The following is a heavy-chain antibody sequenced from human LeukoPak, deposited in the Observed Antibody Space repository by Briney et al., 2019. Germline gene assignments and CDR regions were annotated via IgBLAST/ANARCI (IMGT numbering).Heavy chain of an antibody. Sequence: TPSETLSLTCTVSGGSISSYYWSWVRQPAGKGLEWIGRIYTSGSTNYNPSLKSRVTMSVDTSKNQFSLKLSSVTAADTAVYYCARTPRTLAGFSVSWWFDPWGQGTLVTVSS. CDR2: IYTSGST. V-gene: IGHV4-4*07. CDR1: GGSISSYY. D-gene: IGHD6-19*01. J-gene: IGHJ5*02. CDR3: ARTPRTLAGFSVSWWFDP.